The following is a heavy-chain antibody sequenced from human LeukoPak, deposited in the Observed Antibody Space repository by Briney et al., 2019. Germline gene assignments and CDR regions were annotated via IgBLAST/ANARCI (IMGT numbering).Heavy chain of an antibody. CDR2: ISSSSSYI. V-gene: IGHV3-21*01. J-gene: IGHJ4*02. D-gene: IGHD3-10*01. CDR3: ARGSWFGEFDY. CDR1: GFTFSSYS. Sequence: GGSLRLSCAASGFTFSSYSMNWVRQAPGKGLEWVSSISSSSSYIYYADSVKGRFTISRDNAKNSLYLQMNSLIAEDTAVYYCARGSWFGEFDYWGQGTLVTVSS.